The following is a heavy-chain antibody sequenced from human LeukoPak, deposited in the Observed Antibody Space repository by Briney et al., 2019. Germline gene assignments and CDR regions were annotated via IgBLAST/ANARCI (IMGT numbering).Heavy chain of an antibody. CDR1: GFNFTTHG. D-gene: IGHD1-26*01. Sequence: GGSLRLSCAASGFNFTTHGMNWVRQAPGKGLEWLSSISSSGSYTYYTDSVKGRFTISRDNAKNSLYLQMNSLRAEDTAVHYCARYVRSYYDSEREPFDYWGQGTLVTVSS. J-gene: IGHJ4*02. V-gene: IGHV3-21*01. CDR2: ISSSGSYT. CDR3: ARYVRSYYDSEREPFDY.